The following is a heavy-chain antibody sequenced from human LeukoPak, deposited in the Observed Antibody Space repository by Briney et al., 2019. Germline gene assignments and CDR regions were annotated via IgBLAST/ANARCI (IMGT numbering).Heavy chain of an antibody. CDR3: AILGGTTVVTHDAFDI. J-gene: IGHJ3*02. V-gene: IGHV3-9*01. D-gene: IGHD4-23*01. CDR2: INWNSGSL. Sequence: PGGSPRLSCAASGFTFDDYAMHWVRQAPGKGLEWVAGINWNSGSLGYADSVKGRFTISRDNAKNSLYLQMNSLRAEDTALYYCAILGGTTVVTHDAFDIWGQGTMVTVSS. CDR1: GFTFDDYA.